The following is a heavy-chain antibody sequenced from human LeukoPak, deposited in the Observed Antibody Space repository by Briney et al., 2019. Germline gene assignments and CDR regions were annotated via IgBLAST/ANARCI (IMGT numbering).Heavy chain of an antibody. V-gene: IGHV1-2*02. CDR1: GYTFTVYY. D-gene: IGHD3-3*02. CDR2: INPNSGVT. CDR3: ARAHFWSGYTPLDV. J-gene: IGHJ6*02. Sequence: ASVKVSCKTPGYTFTVYYLHWVRQAPGQGPEGMGWINPNSGVTNYAQRFLGRVTMTRDTSISTTYMELSRLRSDHTAVYYCARAHFWSGYTPLDVWGQGTTVTVSS.